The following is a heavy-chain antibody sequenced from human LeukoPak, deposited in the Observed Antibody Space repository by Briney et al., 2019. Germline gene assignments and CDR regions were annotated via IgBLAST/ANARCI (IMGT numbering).Heavy chain of an antibody. Sequence: SETLSLTCTVSGGSISSGGYYWSWIRQHPEKGLEWIGYIHHSGSTYYNPSLKSRVTISVDTSKNQFSLKLSSVTAADTAVYYCARYYYDSSGDFHGMDVWGQGTTVTVSS. CDR1: GGSISSGGYY. CDR3: ARYYYDSSGDFHGMDV. J-gene: IGHJ6*02. V-gene: IGHV4-31*03. D-gene: IGHD3-22*01. CDR2: IHHSGST.